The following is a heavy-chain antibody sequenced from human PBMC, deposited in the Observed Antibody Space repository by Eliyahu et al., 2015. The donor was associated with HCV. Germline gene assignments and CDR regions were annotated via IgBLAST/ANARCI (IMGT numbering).Heavy chain of an antibody. V-gene: IGHV3-23*01. CDR1: GFTFSSYA. J-gene: IGHJ4*02. D-gene: IGHD6-19*01. CDR2: ISGSGVGT. CDR3: AKAYSGWDGYYFDY. Sequence: EVQLLESGGGLVQPGGSLRLSCAASGFTFSSYAMTWVRQAPGKGLEWVSTISGSGVGTYYADSVKGRFTISRDNSKNTLYLQMNSLRAEDTAVYYCAKAYSGWDGYYFDYWGQGTLVTVSS.